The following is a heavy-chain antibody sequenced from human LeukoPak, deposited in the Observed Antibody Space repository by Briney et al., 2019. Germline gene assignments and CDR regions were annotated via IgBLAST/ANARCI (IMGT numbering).Heavy chain of an antibody. CDR1: GGSISSYY. Sequence: SETLSLTCTVSGGSISSYYWSWIRQPAGKGLEWIGRIYTSGSTNYNPSLKSRVTMSVDTSKNQFSLKLSSVTAADTAVYYCAGGTIFGVVMTPFDPWGQGTLVTVSS. V-gene: IGHV4-4*07. J-gene: IGHJ5*02. CDR3: AGGTIFGVVMTPFDP. CDR2: IYTSGST. D-gene: IGHD3-3*01.